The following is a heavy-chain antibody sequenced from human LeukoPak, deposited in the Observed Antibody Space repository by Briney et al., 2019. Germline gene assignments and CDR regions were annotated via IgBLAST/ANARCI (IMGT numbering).Heavy chain of an antibody. D-gene: IGHD2-2*01. V-gene: IGHV3-49*04. CDR1: GFTFSSYA. Sequence: PGGSLRLSCAASGFTFSSYAMSWVRQAPGKGLGWVASIRSKVYGGTPEYAASVTGRFTISRDDSKNIVNLEMTSLKTEDTAVYYCTRVGQLLGVVVPALFDIWGQGTLVSVST. CDR3: TRVGQLLGVVVPALFDI. CDR2: IRSKVYGGTP. J-gene: IGHJ3*02.